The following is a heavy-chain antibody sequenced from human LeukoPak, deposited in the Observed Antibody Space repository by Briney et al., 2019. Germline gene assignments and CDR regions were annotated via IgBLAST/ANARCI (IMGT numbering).Heavy chain of an antibody. D-gene: IGHD3-10*01. J-gene: IGHJ4*02. Sequence: GGPLRLSCAASGFTFSSYAMSWLRQAPGKGLEWVSGISGSGIGGRTHYADSVKGRFTISRDNSKNTLYLQMNSLRVEDTAVYYCAKGRGQGFDYWGQGTLVTVSS. CDR3: AKGRGQGFDY. CDR1: GFTFSSYA. V-gene: IGHV3-23*01. CDR2: ISGSGIGGRT.